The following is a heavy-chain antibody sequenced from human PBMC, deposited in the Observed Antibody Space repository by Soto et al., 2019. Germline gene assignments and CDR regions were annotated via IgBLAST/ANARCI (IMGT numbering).Heavy chain of an antibody. V-gene: IGHV3-43*01. D-gene: IGHD3-22*01. J-gene: IGHJ4*02. CDR1: GFTLDDYS. CDR3: AKEGRDSSGYYRTPFDY. Sequence: EVQLVESGGAVVQPGGSLRLSCAASGFTLDDYSMHWVRQAPGKGLVGIPNISWRGGSIYYSDSVKGRFTISRDNSKNSVFLQMNRLRTEDTALYYCAKEGRDSSGYYRTPFDYWGQGTLVTVSS. CDR2: ISWRGGSI.